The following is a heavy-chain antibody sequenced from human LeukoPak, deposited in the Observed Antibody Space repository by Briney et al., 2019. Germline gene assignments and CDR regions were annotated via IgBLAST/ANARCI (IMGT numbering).Heavy chain of an antibody. J-gene: IGHJ6*02. CDR3: ARVCREGMDV. Sequence: PSETLSLTCAVYGGSFSGFYWSWIRQPPGKGLEWIGEINHSGSTNYNPSLKSRVAISLDTSKNQFSLKLSSVTAADTAVYYCARVCREGMDVWGQGTTVTVSS. CDR1: GGSFSGFY. V-gene: IGHV4-34*01. CDR2: INHSGST.